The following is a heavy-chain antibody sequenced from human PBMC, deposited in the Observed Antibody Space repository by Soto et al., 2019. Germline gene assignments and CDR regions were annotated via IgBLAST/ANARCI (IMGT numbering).Heavy chain of an antibody. CDR3: ARIVGADRRWFDP. J-gene: IGHJ5*02. D-gene: IGHD1-26*01. CDR1: GSTFTNYG. Sequence: GASVKVSCKASGSTFTNYGITWVRQAPGQGLEWMGWISAYNGNTNYAQKLQGRVTMTTDTSTSTAYMELKSLRSDDTAVYYCARIVGADRRWFDPWGQGTLVTVSS. V-gene: IGHV1-18*01. CDR2: ISAYNGNT.